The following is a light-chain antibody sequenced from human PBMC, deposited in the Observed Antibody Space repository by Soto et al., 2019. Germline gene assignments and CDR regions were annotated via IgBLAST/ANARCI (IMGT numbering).Light chain of an antibody. V-gene: IGKV3-11*01. Sequence: EIVLTQSPATLSLSPGESATLSCRASQSLNSYLAWYQQKPGQAPRLLIYDASKRATGIPARFSGSGSGTDFTLTISNLEPEDFAVYYCHHRRHWPTFGQGTRLEI. CDR3: HHRRHWPT. CDR2: DAS. CDR1: QSLNSY. J-gene: IGKJ5*01.